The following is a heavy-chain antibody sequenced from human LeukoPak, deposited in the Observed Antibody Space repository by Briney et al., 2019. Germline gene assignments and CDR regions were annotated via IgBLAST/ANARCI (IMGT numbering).Heavy chain of an antibody. V-gene: IGHV4-39*07. CDR3: ASPPRYSSYPLDYYFDY. CDR1: GGSISSSSYY. Sequence: PSETLSLTCTVSGGSISSSSYYWGWIRQPPGKGLEWIGSIYYSGSTYYNPSLKSRVTISVDTSKNQFSLKLSSVTAADTAVYYCASPPRYSSYPLDYYFDYWGQGTLVTVSS. D-gene: IGHD6-13*01. J-gene: IGHJ4*02. CDR2: IYYSGST.